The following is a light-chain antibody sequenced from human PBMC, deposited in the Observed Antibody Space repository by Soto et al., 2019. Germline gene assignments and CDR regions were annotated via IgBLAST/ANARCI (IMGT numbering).Light chain of an antibody. CDR1: QSVSSY. CDR3: QQYSTWPLT. J-gene: IGKJ4*01. V-gene: IGKV3-15*01. Sequence: EIVMTQSPATLSVSPGERATLSCRASQSVSSYLAWYQQKPGQAPRLLIYGASTRATDIPAKFSGSGSGTEFSLTIASLQSEDFAVYYCQQYSTWPLTFGGGTKVEIK. CDR2: GAS.